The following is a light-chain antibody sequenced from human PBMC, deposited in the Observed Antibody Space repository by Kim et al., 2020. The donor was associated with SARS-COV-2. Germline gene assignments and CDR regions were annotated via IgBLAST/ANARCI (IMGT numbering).Light chain of an antibody. V-gene: IGLV3-21*04. J-gene: IGLJ3*02. CDR3: QVWDSSSDHRV. CDR2: YDS. Sequence: SYELTQPPSVSVAPGKTARITCGGNNIGSKSVHWYQQKPGQAPVLVIYYDSDRPSGLPERFSGSNSGNTATLTISRVEAGDEAAYYCQVWDSSSDHRVFG. CDR1: NIGSKS.